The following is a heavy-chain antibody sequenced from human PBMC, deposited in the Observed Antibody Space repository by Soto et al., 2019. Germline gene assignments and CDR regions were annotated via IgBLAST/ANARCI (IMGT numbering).Heavy chain of an antibody. V-gene: IGHV1-18*01. CDR1: GYTITSNG. Sequence: ASVKLSCKDSGYTITSNGISWVRQAPGQGLEWMGWISAYNGNTNYAQKLQGRVTMTTDTSTSTAYMELRSLRSDDTAVYYCARGVVRGVKYYYYGMDVWGQGTTVTSP. J-gene: IGHJ6*02. CDR2: ISAYNGNT. CDR3: ARGVVRGVKYYYYGMDV. D-gene: IGHD3-10*01.